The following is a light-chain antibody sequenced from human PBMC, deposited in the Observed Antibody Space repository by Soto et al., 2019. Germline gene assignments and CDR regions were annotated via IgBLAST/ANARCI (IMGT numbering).Light chain of an antibody. J-gene: IGKJ3*01. CDR1: QDISNY. V-gene: IGKV1-27*01. CDR2: AAS. Sequence: DIQMTQSPFSLSSSLGERATLTCRASQDISNYLAWYQQKPGKAPKLLIYAASTLQPGVPSRFSGSGSGTDFTLTINSLQTDEIATYFCQHYDGDPITFGRGTKVDIK. CDR3: QHYDGDPIT.